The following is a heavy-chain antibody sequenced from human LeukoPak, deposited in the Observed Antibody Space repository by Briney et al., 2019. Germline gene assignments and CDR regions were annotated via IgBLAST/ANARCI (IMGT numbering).Heavy chain of an antibody. CDR1: GYTFTSYG. Sequence: ASVKVSCKASGYTFTSYGISWVRQAPGQGLEWMGWISAYNGNTNYAQKLQGRVTMTTDTSTSTAYMELRSLRSDDTAVYYCARDRVTNIVVVPAAIAYYYGMDVWGQGTTVTVSS. CDR2: ISAYNGNT. D-gene: IGHD2-2*01. CDR3: ARDRVTNIVVVPAAIAYYYGMDV. V-gene: IGHV1-18*01. J-gene: IGHJ6*02.